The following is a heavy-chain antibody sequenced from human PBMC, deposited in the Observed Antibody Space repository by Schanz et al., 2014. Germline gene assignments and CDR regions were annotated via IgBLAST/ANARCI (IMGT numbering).Heavy chain of an antibody. CDR2: ISTSGGT. J-gene: IGHJ4*02. Sequence: QVQLQESGPGLVKPSETLSLTCTVSGGSMSSFYWNWIRQPAGKGLEWIGRISTSGGTNYNPSLRSRVSMSIGTSKTHFSLRLSSLTAADTAVYYCATWRGDDSGGHGQFDYWGQGALVTVSS. CDR3: ATWRGDDSGGHGQFDY. CDR1: GGSMSSFY. D-gene: IGHD3-22*01. V-gene: IGHV4-4*07.